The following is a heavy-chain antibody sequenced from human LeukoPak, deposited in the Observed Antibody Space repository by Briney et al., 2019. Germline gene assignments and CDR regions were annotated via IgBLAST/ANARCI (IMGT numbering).Heavy chain of an antibody. CDR1: GFTFSDYA. V-gene: IGHV3-23*01. D-gene: IGHD2/OR15-2a*01. J-gene: IGHJ4*02. CDR2: ITGSGVST. Sequence: GGSLRLSCEASGFTFSDYAMTWVRQAPGKGLEWVSEITGSGVSTYYADSVKGRFTISRDNSKNTLYLQMNSLRAEDTAVYYCARGHFDFDYWGQGTLVTVSS. CDR3: ARGHFDFDY.